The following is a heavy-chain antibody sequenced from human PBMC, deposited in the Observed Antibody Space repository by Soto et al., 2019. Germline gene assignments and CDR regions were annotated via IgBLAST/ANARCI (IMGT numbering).Heavy chain of an antibody. CDR2: ITWNSGKI. J-gene: IGHJ4*01. D-gene: IGHD2-15*01. CDR3: VKDSYADFHRVLSTAEYFFVY. CDR1: GFTFDDYA. Sequence: GGSLRLSCTASGFTFDDYAMHWVRQGPGRGLEWVSGITWNSGKIAYADSVKGRFTIARDDDNNSLYLQMNSLRPEDTALYYCVKDSYADFHRVLSTAEYFFVYWCHGTLVTVS. V-gene: IGHV3-9*01.